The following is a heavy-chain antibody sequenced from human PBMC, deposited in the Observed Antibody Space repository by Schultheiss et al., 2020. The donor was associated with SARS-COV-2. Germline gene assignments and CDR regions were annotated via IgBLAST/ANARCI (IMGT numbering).Heavy chain of an antibody. CDR2: ISSSSSYI. Sequence: GGSLRLSCAASGFTFSSYSMNWVRQAPGKGLEWVSSISSSSSYIYYADSVKGRFTISRDNAKNSLYLQMNSLRAEDTALYYCAKDSHQMNGGWAYYYYGMDVWGQGTTVTVSS. CDR1: GFTFSSYS. D-gene: IGHD6-19*01. V-gene: IGHV3-21*04. CDR3: AKDSHQMNGGWAYYYYGMDV. J-gene: IGHJ6*02.